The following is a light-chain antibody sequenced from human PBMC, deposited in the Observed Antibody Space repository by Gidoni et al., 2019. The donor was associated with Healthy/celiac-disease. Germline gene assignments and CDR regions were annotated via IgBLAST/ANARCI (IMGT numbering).Light chain of an antibody. CDR3: QQSYSTPPLT. V-gene: IGKV1-39*01. J-gene: IGKJ3*01. Sequence: DIQMTQSPSSLSASVGDRVTITCRASQSISSYLNWYQQKPGKAPKLLIYAASSLQSGVPSRFSGSGSGTDFTLSISSLQPEDFATYYCQQSYSTPPLTFXPXTKVDIK. CDR1: QSISSY. CDR2: AAS.